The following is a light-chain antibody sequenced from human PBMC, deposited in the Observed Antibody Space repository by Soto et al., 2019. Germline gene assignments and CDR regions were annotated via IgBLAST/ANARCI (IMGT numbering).Light chain of an antibody. J-gene: IGKJ1*01. CDR1: QSVDDRF. CDR3: QQYNTSPQT. V-gene: IGKV3-20*01. CDR2: GAS. Sequence: EIVLRQSPGTLSLSPGERATLSCRASQSVDDRFLAWYQQKPGQVPRLLIHGASTRAPGIPDRFSGRGSGTDFTLIISRLGPEDSAVYYCQQYNTSPQTFGQGTKVDIK.